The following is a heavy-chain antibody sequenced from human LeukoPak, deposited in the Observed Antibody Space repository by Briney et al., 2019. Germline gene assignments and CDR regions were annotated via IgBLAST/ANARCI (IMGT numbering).Heavy chain of an antibody. J-gene: IGHJ4*02. CDR2: ISYSGST. CDR1: GASISSYY. Sequence: SETLSLTCTVSGASISSYYRTWIRQPPGKGLEWIGYISYSGSTNYNPSPKSRVTISVDTSKNQFSLKLSSVTAADTAVYYCARTGYCSSTSCYDYWGQGTLVTVSS. D-gene: IGHD2-2*01. V-gene: IGHV4-59*01. CDR3: ARTGYCSSTSCYDY.